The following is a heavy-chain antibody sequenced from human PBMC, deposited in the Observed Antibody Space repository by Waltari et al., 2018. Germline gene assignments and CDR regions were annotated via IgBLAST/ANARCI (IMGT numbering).Heavy chain of an antibody. Sequence: EVQLVESGGGLVQPGGSLRLSCAASGFTFSNYWMDWVRQAPGKGLEWVTNIKQDGSESHYVDSVKGRFTISRDNAQNLLYLQINSLRDEDTAVYYCSVSLNHWGQGTLVTVSS. CDR3: SVSLNH. J-gene: IGHJ5*02. V-gene: IGHV3-7*01. CDR1: GFTFSNYW. CDR2: IKQDGSES.